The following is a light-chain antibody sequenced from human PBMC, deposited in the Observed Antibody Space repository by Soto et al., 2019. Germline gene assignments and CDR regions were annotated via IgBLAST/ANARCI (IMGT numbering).Light chain of an antibody. Sequence: QSALTQPASVSGSPGQSITISCTGTSGDIGSYNYVSWYQQYPGKAPKLMIYEVSNRPSGVSDRFSGSKSGNTASLTISGLQAEDDADYYCSSHTSSSTWVFGGGTKLTVL. V-gene: IGLV2-14*01. CDR3: SSHTSSSTWV. CDR2: EVS. CDR1: SGDIGSYNY. J-gene: IGLJ3*02.